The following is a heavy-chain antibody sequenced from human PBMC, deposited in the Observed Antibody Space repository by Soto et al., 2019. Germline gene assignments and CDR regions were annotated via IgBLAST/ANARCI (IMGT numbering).Heavy chain of an antibody. CDR3: AKALGGGDCSFC. CDR2: ISGSGGST. CDR1: GFTFSSYA. Sequence: EVQLLESGGGLVQPGGSLRLSCAASGFTFSSYAMSWVRQAPGKGLEWVSAISGSGGSTYYADSVKGRFTISRDNPKNTLDLQMNSLRAEDTAVYYCAKALGGGDCSFCWGQGTLVTVSS. V-gene: IGHV3-23*01. D-gene: IGHD2-21*02. J-gene: IGHJ4*02.